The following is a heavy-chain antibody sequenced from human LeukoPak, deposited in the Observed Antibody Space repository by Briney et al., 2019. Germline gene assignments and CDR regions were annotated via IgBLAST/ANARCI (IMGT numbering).Heavy chain of an antibody. J-gene: IGHJ6*03. CDR3: ARVPRLGYSGYYYYYYCMDV. D-gene: IGHD5-12*01. V-gene: IGHV4-59*01. CDR1: GGSISTYY. CDR2: IYDSGST. Sequence: SETLSLTCSVSGGSISTYYWSWIRQPPGKGLEWIGFIYDSGSTNYNPSLKSRVTISVDTSKNQFSLKLSSVTAADTAVYYCARVPRLGYSGYYYYYYCMDVWGKGTTVTVSS.